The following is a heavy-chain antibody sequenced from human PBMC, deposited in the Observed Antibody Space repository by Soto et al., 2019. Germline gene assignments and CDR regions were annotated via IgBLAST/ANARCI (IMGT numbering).Heavy chain of an antibody. D-gene: IGHD4-17*01. CDR3: TRESWDYGDPKWYFDL. Sequence: PGGSLRLSCAASGFTFSSYAMSWVRQAPGKGLEWVSAISGSGGSTYYADSVKGRFTISRDNSKNTLYLQMNSLRAEDTAVYYCTRESWDYGDPKWYFDLWGRGTLVTVSS. V-gene: IGHV3-23*01. CDR1: GFTFSSYA. J-gene: IGHJ2*01. CDR2: ISGSGGST.